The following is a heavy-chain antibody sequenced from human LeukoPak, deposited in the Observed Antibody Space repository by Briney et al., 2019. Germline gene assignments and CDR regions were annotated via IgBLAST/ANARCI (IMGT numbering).Heavy chain of an antibody. CDR1: GFTFSSYA. V-gene: IGHV3-23*01. D-gene: IGHD3-3*01. CDR3: AKDAYYDFWSGYKSGSDWFDP. CDR2: ISGSGGST. Sequence: PGGPLRLSCAASGFTFSSYAMSWVRQAPGKGLEWVSAISGSGGSTYYADSVKGRFTISRDNSKNTLYLQMNSLRAEDTAVYYCAKDAYYDFWSGYKSGSDWFDPWGQGTLVTVSS. J-gene: IGHJ5*02.